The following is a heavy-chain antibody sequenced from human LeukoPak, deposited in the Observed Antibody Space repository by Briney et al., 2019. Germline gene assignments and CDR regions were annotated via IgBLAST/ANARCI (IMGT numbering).Heavy chain of an antibody. V-gene: IGHV1-2*02. CDR1: GYTFVDYY. CDR2: IHPNSGAT. D-gene: IGHD6-13*01. J-gene: IGHJ4*02. CDR3: ARGTRIAAAGIDY. Sequence: ASVKVSCKASGYTFVDYYMHWVRQAPGQGLEWMGWIHPNSGATNSAQKFQGRVTMTRDTSTSTAYMDLSRLRSDDTAVYYCARGTRIAAAGIDYWGQGTLVTVSS.